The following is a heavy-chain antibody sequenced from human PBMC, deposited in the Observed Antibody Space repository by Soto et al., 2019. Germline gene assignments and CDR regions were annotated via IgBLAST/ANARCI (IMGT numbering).Heavy chain of an antibody. CDR2: IWYDGSNK. D-gene: IGHD3-22*01. V-gene: IGHV3-33*01. CDR1: GFTFSSYG. J-gene: IGHJ4*02. Sequence: QVQLVESGGGVVQPGRSLRLSCAASGFTFSSYGMHWVRQAPGKGLEWVAVIWYDGSNKYYADSVKGRFTISRDNSKNTLYLQMNSLRAEDTAVYYCAREVEDSSGYYFDYWGQGTLVTVSS. CDR3: AREVEDSSGYYFDY.